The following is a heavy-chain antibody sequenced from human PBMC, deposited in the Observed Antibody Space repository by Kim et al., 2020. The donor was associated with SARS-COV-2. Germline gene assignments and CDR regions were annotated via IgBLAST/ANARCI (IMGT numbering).Heavy chain of an antibody. J-gene: IGHJ4*02. Sequence: ADSGKGRFTISRDNSKNTLYLQMNSLRAEDTAVYYCAKDRSIVVAVNPDYWGQGTLVTVSS. V-gene: IGHV3-23*01. CDR3: AKDRSIVVAVNPDY. D-gene: IGHD3-22*01.